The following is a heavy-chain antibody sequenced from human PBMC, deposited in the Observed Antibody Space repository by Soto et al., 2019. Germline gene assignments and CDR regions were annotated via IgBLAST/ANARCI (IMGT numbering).Heavy chain of an antibody. D-gene: IGHD3-9*01. J-gene: IGHJ4*02. CDR2: ISGSGGST. Sequence: GGSLRLSCAASGFTFSSYAMSWVRQAPGKGLEFVSAISGSGGSTYYADSVKGRFTISRDNSKNTLYLQMNSLRAEDTAVYYCAKDRIPYDILTGSFDYWGQGTLVTSPQ. V-gene: IGHV3-23*01. CDR1: GFTFSSYA. CDR3: AKDRIPYDILTGSFDY.